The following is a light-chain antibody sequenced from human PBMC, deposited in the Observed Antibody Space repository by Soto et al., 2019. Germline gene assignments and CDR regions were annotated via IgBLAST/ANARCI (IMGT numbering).Light chain of an antibody. CDR1: SSNIGNNY. J-gene: IGLJ2*01. V-gene: IGLV1-51*01. CDR2: DNN. CDR3: GTWDSSLSAGLVV. Sequence: QSVLTQPPSVSAAPGQKVTISCSGSSSNIGNNYVSWYQQLPGTAPKLLIYDNNKRPSGIPDRFSGSKSGTSATLGITGLQTGDEADYYCGTWDSSLSAGLVVFRGGTKLTVL.